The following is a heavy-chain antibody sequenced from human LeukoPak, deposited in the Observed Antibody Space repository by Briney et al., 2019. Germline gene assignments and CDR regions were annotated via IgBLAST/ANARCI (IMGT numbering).Heavy chain of an antibody. CDR2: IYHSGST. CDR1: GGSISSGGYY. J-gene: IGHJ4*02. Sequence: SETLSLTCTVSGGSISSGGYYWSWIRQPPGKGLEWIGYIYHSGSTYYNPSLKSRVTISVDRSKNQFSLKLSSVTAADTAVYYCARGYIVGAAGFDYWGQGTLVTVSS. CDR3: ARGYIVGAAGFDY. V-gene: IGHV4-30-2*01. D-gene: IGHD1-26*01.